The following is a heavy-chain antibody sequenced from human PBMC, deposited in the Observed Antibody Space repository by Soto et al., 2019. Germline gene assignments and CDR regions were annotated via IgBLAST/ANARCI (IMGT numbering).Heavy chain of an antibody. CDR2: IYPGDSDT. CDR1: GYSFSTYW. D-gene: IGHD1-26*01. V-gene: IGHV5-51*01. CDR3: AKDEVGAVYYYGMDV. J-gene: IGHJ6*02. Sequence: GESLKISCKASGYSFSTYWIGWVRQMPGKGLEWMGIIYPGDSDTKYSPSLQGQVTISADTSISTAYLQWTSLKASDTAVYYCAKDEVGAVYYYGMDVWGQGTTVTVSS.